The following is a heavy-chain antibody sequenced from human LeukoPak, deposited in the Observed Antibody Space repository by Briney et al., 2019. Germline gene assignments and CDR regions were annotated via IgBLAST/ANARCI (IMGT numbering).Heavy chain of an antibody. Sequence: SETLSLTSTVSGVSISGYNWRWIPQPAGKGREGSGRIYTSGSTNYNTSLKSRVTMSEDTSKKHFSLKLSSVTPADTGVFYCARFGAGVPPWYSDLWGRGTLVTVSS. V-gene: IGHV4-4*07. CDR1: GVSISGYN. CDR2: IYTSGST. CDR3: ARFGAGVPPWYSDL. J-gene: IGHJ2*01. D-gene: IGHD3-10*01.